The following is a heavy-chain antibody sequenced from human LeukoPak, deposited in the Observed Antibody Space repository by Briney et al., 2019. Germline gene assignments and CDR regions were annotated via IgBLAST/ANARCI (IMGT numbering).Heavy chain of an antibody. CDR3: ARDRGGADDFWSGYYTGYFDY. D-gene: IGHD3-3*01. CDR2: ISSSSSSI. J-gene: IGHJ4*02. V-gene: IGHV3-48*01. Sequence: GGSLRLSCAASGFTFSSYNMNWVRQAPGKGLEGVSYISSSSSSIYYVDSVKGRFTISRDNAKNSLYLQMNSLRAEDTAVYYCARDRGGADDFWSGYYTGYFDYWGQGALVAVSS. CDR1: GFTFSSYN.